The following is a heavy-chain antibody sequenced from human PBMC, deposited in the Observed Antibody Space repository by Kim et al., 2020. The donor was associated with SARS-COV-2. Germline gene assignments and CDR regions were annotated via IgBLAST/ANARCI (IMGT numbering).Heavy chain of an antibody. CDR3: ARANIVVVPAALGLGYYYYYGMDG. V-gene: IGHV4-34*01. J-gene: IGHJ6*02. Sequence: SETLSLICAVYGGSFSGYYWSWIRQPPGKGLEWIGEINHSGSTNYNPSLKSRVTISVDTSKNQFSLKLSSVTAADTAVYYCARANIVVVPAALGLGYYYYYGMDGGGQGTTVTVSS. CDR2: INHSGST. CDR1: GGSFSGYY. D-gene: IGHD2-2*01.